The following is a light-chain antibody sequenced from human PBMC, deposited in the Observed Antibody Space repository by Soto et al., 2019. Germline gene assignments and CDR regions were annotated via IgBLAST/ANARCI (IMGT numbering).Light chain of an antibody. V-gene: IGKV1-39*01. Sequence: DIQMTQSPSSLSASVGDRVTITCRASQSISSYLNWYQQKPGKAPKLLIYAASSLQSGVPSRISGSGSRTDFTLPISSMQSEDFATYYHYLRHSTPATIFDERTNV. CDR3: YLRHSTPATI. CDR1: QSISSY. CDR2: AAS. J-gene: IGKJ4*01.